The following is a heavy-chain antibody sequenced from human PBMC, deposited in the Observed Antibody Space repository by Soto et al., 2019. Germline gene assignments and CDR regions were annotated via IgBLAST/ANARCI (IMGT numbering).Heavy chain of an antibody. CDR3: AREYVGATKGRGYYYYGMDV. Sequence: GSLRLSCAASGFTFSSYGMHWVRQAPGKGLEWVAVIWYDGSNKYYADSVKGRFTISRDNSKNTLYLQMNSLRAEDTAVYYCAREYVGATKGRGYYYYGMDVWGQGPTVTVYS. CDR1: GFTFSSYG. D-gene: IGHD1-26*01. J-gene: IGHJ6*02. V-gene: IGHV3-33*01. CDR2: IWYDGSNK.